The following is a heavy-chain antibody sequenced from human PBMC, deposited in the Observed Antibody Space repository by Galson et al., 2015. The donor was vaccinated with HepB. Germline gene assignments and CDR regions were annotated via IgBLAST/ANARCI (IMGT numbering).Heavy chain of an antibody. V-gene: IGHV1-69*13. CDR3: ARQYDTSGYYAY. J-gene: IGHJ4*02. Sequence: SVKVSCKASGVTFSTYAISWLRQAPGQGLEWMGGIIPLFGSANYAQKLQGRVTITADESTSTSYMELSSLGSEDTALYYCARQYDTSGYYAYWGQGTLVTVSS. CDR1: GVTFSTYA. D-gene: IGHD3-22*01. CDR2: IIPLFGSA.